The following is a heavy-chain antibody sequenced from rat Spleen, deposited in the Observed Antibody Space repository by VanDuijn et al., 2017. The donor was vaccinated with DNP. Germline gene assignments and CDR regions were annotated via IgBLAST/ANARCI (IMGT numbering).Heavy chain of an antibody. CDR3: VTHYNYWFFDF. CDR2: ISPTGDST. CDR1: GFIFSDYD. J-gene: IGHJ1*01. Sequence: EVQLVESGGGLVQPGRSLKLSCAASGFIFSDYDMAWVRQAPTKGLEWVASISPTGDSTYYQDSVQGRFTASRDDAKNILYLQMDSLGSEDTATYYCVTHYNYWFFDFWGPGTMVSVSS. V-gene: IGHV5-19*01. D-gene: IGHD1-1*01.